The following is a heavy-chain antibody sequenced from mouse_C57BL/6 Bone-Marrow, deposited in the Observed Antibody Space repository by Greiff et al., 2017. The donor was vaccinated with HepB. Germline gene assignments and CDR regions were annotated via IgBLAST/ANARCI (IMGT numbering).Heavy chain of an antibody. D-gene: IGHD1-1*01. CDR3: ARLPITTDYAMDY. V-gene: IGHV5-12*01. CDR2: ISNGGGST. J-gene: IGHJ4*01. CDR1: GFTFSDYY. Sequence: EVQVVESGGGLVQPGGSLKLSCAASGFTFSDYYMYWVRQTPEKRLEWVAYISNGGGSTYYPDTVKGRFTISRDNAKNTLYLQMSRLKSEDTAMYYCARLPITTDYAMDYWGQGTSVTVSS.